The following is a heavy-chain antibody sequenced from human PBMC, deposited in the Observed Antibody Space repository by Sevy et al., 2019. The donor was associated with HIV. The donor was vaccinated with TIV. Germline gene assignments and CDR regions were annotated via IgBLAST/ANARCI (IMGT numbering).Heavy chain of an antibody. J-gene: IGHJ4*02. D-gene: IGHD1-26*01. CDR3: TAGVGTSDFDY. V-gene: IGHV3-15*05. Sequence: GGSLRLSCVASGFTLSNAWMSWVRQAPGKGLEWVGRIKSKTDGATRDCAAPVKGRFAIARDDSKNTVSLQMDSLKTEDTAVYYCTAGVGTSDFDYWGQGILVTVSS. CDR2: IKSKTDGATR. CDR1: GFTLSNAW.